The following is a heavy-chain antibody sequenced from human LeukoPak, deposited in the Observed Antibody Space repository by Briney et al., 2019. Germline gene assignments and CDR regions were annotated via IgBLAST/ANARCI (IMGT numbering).Heavy chain of an antibody. Sequence: ASVKVSCKASGYTFTSYGISWVRQAPGQRLEWMRWISAYNGNTNYAQKLQGRVTMTTDTSTSTAYMELRSLRSDDTAVYYCARGARQWLSNWFDPWGQGTLVTVSS. CDR1: GYTFTSYG. CDR2: ISAYNGNT. CDR3: ARGARQWLSNWFDP. D-gene: IGHD6-19*01. J-gene: IGHJ5*02. V-gene: IGHV1-18*01.